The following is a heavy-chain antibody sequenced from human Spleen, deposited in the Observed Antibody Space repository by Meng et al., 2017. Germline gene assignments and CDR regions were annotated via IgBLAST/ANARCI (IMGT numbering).Heavy chain of an antibody. V-gene: IGHV4-31*03. Sequence: QVQLQESGPGLVKPSQTLSLTCTVSGASISSGGYYWSWIRHPPGKGLEWIGYMYDSESIYYNPSLKSRVTISVDTSQNHFSLKMSSVTAADTAVYYCATSFSGYAFDYWGQGALVTVSS. CDR1: GASISSGGYY. CDR3: ATSFSGYAFDY. J-gene: IGHJ4*02. CDR2: MYDSESI. D-gene: IGHD5-12*01.